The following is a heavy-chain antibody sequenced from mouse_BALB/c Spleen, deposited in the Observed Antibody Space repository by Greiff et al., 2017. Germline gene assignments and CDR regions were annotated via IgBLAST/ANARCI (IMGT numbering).Heavy chain of an antibody. CDR3: NARITTPYYFDD. D-gene: IGHD1-1*01. V-gene: IGHV14-4*02. Sequence: VQLQQSGAELVRSGASVKLSCTASGFNIKDYYMHWVKQRPEQGLEWIGWIDPENGDTEYAPKFQGKATMTADTSSNTAYLQLSSLTSEDTAVYYCNARITTPYYFDDWGQGTTLTVSS. CDR1: GFNIKDYY. CDR2: IDPENGDT. J-gene: IGHJ2*01.